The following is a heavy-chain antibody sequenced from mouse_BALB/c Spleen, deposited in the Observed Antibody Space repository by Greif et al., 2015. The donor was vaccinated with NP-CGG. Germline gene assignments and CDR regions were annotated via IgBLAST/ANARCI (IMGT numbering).Heavy chain of an antibody. CDR3: NAPRDYYAMDY. V-gene: IGHV14-4*02. J-gene: IGHJ4*01. CDR2: IDPENGDT. CDR1: GFNIKDYY. Sequence: VQLKDSGAELVRSGASVKLSCTASGFNIKDYYMHWVKQGPEQGLEWIGWIDPENGDTEYAPKFQGKATMTADTSSNTAYLQLSSLTSEDTAVYYCNAPRDYYAMDYWGQGTSVTVSS.